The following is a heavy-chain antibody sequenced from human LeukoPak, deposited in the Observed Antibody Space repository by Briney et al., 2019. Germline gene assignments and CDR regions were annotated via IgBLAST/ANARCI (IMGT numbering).Heavy chain of an antibody. D-gene: IGHD3-16*01. V-gene: IGHV5-51*01. CDR1: GYSFPNYW. CDR2: IYPGDSDT. Sequence: GESLKISCKGSGYSFPNYWIAWVRQMPGKGLEWMGIIYPGDSDTRYSPSFQGRVTISADRSINTAYLQWSSLKASDTAMYYCARLPSDRFPYFFDYWGQGTLVTVSS. CDR3: ARLPSDRFPYFFDY. J-gene: IGHJ4*02.